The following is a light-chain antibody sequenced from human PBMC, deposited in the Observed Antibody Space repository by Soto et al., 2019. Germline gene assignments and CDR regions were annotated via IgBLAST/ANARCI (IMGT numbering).Light chain of an antibody. CDR3: QHSNKWPLT. Sequence: VVMTPSPVTLSVSPVDRVTLSCRASQSIGSNLAWYQQTPGRSPRLLIYGASTRATGIPARFSGSGSGTEFSLTISSLQSEDFAVYYCQHSNKWPLTFGGGTKVDIK. CDR2: GAS. V-gene: IGKV3-15*01. CDR1: QSIGSN. J-gene: IGKJ4*01.